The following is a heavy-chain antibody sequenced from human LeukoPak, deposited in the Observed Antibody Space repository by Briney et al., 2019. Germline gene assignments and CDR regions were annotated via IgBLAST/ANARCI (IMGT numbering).Heavy chain of an antibody. CDR2: ISSSSSTI. J-gene: IGHJ4*02. V-gene: IGHV3-48*01. Sequence: GGSLRLSCAASGFTFSSYSMNWVRQAPGKGLEWVSYISSSSSTIYYADSVKGRFTISRDNAKNSLYLQMNSLRAEDTAVYYCARATYCSSTSCYWGGGSSYYFDYWGQGTLVTVSS. CDR3: ARATYCSSTSCYWGGGSSYYFDY. CDR1: GFTFSSYS. D-gene: IGHD2-2*01.